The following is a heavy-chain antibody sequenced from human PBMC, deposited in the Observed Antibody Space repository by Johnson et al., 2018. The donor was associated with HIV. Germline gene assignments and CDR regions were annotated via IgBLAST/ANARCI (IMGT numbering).Heavy chain of an antibody. CDR2: INWNGGST. V-gene: IGHV3-20*04. D-gene: IGHD1-26*01. J-gene: IGHJ3*02. CDR1: GFTFDDYG. CDR3: ARDYKTEWVGSSRSDAFDI. Sequence: VQLVESGGGLVQPGGSLRLSCVASGFTFDDYGMSWVRQAPGKGLEWVSGINWNGGSTGYADSVKGRFTISRDNAKNSLYLQMNSLIAEDTALYYCARDYKTEWVGSSRSDAFDIWGQGTMVTVSS.